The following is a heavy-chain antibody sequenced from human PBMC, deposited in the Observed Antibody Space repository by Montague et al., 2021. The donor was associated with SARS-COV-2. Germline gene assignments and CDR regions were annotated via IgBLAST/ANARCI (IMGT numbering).Heavy chain of an antibody. V-gene: IGHV4-39*01. Sequence: SETLSLTCTVSGGSISSSSYYWGWIRQPPGKELEWIGSIYYSGSTYYNPPLKSRVTISVDTSKNQFSLKLSSVTAADTAVYYCARSPRHYDFWSGYLPGHFDYWGQGTLVTVSS. D-gene: IGHD3-3*01. J-gene: IGHJ4*02. CDR1: GGSISSSSYY. CDR3: ARSPRHYDFWSGYLPGHFDY. CDR2: IYYSGST.